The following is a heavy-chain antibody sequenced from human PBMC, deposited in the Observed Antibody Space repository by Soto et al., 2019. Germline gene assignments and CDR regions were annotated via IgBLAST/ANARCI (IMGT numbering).Heavy chain of an antibody. D-gene: IGHD2-15*01. V-gene: IGHV4-30-4*01. CDR2: IYKSATT. CDR3: ARGRYCLTGRCFPNWFDS. CDR1: GDSISTVDYF. J-gene: IGHJ5*01. Sequence: SETLSLTCSVSGDSISTVDYFWAWIRQPPGQALEYIGYIYKSATTYYNPSFESRVAISLGTSKSQFSLNVTSVTAADTAVYFCARGRYCLTGRCFPNWFDSWGQGTLVTVSS.